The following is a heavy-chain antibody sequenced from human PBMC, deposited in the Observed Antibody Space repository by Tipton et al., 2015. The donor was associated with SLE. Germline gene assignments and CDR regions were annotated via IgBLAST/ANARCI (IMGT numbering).Heavy chain of an antibody. CDR1: GASISSHY. V-gene: IGHV4-59*08. J-gene: IGHJ4*02. CDR2: ISENGGT. CDR3: ARHEIAAAGLDY. D-gene: IGHD6-13*01. Sequence: GASISSHYWTWIRQPPGKGLEWIGYISENGGTNYNPSLKSRVTISVDTSKNQFSLKLSSVTAADTAVYYCARHEIAAAGLDYWGQGTLVTVAS.